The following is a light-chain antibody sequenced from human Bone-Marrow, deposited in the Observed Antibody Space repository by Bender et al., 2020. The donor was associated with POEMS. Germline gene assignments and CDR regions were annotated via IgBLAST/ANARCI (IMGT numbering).Light chain of an antibody. CDR2: EDS. Sequence: SYELTQLPSVSVSPGQTARITCSGDALPKKYAYWYQQKTGQAPVMVIYEDSKRPSGIPERFSGSSSGTMATVTRSGAQVEDEADYSCYTTDSSGDQSVFGGRTKLTVL. CDR1: ALPKKY. CDR3: YTTDSSGDQSV. V-gene: IGLV3-10*01. J-gene: IGLJ3*02.